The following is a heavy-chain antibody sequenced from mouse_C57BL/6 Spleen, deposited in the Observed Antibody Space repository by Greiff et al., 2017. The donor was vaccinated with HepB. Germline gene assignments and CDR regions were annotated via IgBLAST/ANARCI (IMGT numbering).Heavy chain of an antibody. CDR3: ARIYYYGSRRGDYFDY. J-gene: IGHJ2*01. V-gene: IGHV2-9-1*01. Sequence: VKLMESGPGLVAPSQSLSITCTVSGFSFTSYAISWVRQPPGKGLEWLGVIWTGGGTNYNSALKSRLSISKDNSKSQVFLKMNSLQTDDTARYYCARIYYYGSRRGDYFDYWGQGTTLTVSS. CDR2: IWTGGGT. D-gene: IGHD1-1*01. CDR1: GFSFTSYA.